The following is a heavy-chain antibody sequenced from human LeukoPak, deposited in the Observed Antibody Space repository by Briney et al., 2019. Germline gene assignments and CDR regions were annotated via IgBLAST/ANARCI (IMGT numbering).Heavy chain of an antibody. J-gene: IGHJ4*02. Sequence: TGGSLRLSCAASGFTFSSYSMNWVRQAPGKGLEWVSSISSSSTYADSVKGRFTISRDSAKNSLYLQMNSLRVEDTAVYYCARDYGYEIDYWGQGTLVTVSS. D-gene: IGHD5-24*01. CDR1: GFTFSSYS. CDR3: ARDYGYEIDY. CDR2: ISSSST. V-gene: IGHV3-21*01.